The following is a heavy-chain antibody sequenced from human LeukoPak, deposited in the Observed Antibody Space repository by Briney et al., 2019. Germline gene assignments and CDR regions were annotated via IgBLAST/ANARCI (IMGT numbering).Heavy chain of an antibody. Sequence: GASVKVSCKASGYTFTSYGISWVRQAPGQGLEWMGWISGYNGDTKYAQKFQGRVTITTDASTSTSSPTRTAYMELRSLRSDDTALYYCASQYSSGYFTYYFDYWGQGTLVTVSS. D-gene: IGHD6-19*01. J-gene: IGHJ4*02. V-gene: IGHV1-18*01. CDR2: ISGYNGDT. CDR3: ASQYSSGYFTYYFDY. CDR1: GYTFTSYG.